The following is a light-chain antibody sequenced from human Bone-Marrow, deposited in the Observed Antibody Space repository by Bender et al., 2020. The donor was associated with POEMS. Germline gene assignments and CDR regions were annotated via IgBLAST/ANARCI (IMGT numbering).Light chain of an antibody. CDR2: GTS. CDR3: QAYDSSLTV. Sequence: QSVLTQPPSVSGAPGQRVTIACTGSSSNIGAGLDVHWYQQLPGTAPKLLIYGTSTRPSGVPDRFSGSKSGTSASLAITGLQPEDEADYYCQAYDSSLTVFGGGTKLTVL. V-gene: IGLV1-40*01. CDR1: SSNIGAGLD. J-gene: IGLJ2*01.